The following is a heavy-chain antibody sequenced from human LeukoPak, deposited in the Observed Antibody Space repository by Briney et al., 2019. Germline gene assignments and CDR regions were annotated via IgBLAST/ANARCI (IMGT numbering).Heavy chain of an antibody. CDR3: ARLRGYYGSVTYYYYYMDV. J-gene: IGHJ6*03. Sequence: GESLNLSCKGAGYSFTTYWMGWVRPMPGEGLEWMGMIYPDNSDTRYTPYFQGQVTIAADKSLCTAYLHCTSLKASATAMYYCARLRGYYGSVTYYYYYMDVWGKGTTVTVSS. D-gene: IGHD3-10*01. CDR2: IYPDNSDT. CDR1: GYSFTTYW. V-gene: IGHV5-51*01.